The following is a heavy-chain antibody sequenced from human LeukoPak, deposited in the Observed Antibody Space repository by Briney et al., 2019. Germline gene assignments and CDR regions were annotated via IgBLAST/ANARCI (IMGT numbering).Heavy chain of an antibody. D-gene: IGHD3-16*02. CDR3: ARQITFGGVIVRSPLHFDY. CDR1: GGSISSSGYY. J-gene: IGHJ4*02. V-gene: IGHV4-39*01. Sequence: SETLSLTCTVSGGSISSSGYYWGWIRQPPGKGLEWIGSIYYSGSTYYNPSLKSRVTISVDTSKNQFPLKLSSVTAADTAVYYCARQITFGGVIVRSPLHFDYWGQGTLVTVSS. CDR2: IYYSGST.